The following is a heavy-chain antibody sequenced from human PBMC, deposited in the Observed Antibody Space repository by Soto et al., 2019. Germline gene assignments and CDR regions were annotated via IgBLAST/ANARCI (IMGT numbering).Heavy chain of an antibody. D-gene: IGHD1-26*01. Sequence: GESLKISCKGSGYSFTSYWIGWVRQMPGKGLEWMGIIYPGDSDTRYSPSFQGQVTISAAKSISTAYLQWSSLKASDTAMYYCARFLGVGATWTWGFNWFDPWGQGTLVTVSS. J-gene: IGHJ5*02. CDR2: IYPGDSDT. CDR3: ARFLGVGATWTWGFNWFDP. CDR1: GYSFTSYW. V-gene: IGHV5-51*01.